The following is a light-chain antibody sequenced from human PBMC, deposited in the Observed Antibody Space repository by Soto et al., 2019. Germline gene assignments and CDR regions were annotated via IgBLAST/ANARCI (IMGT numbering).Light chain of an antibody. Sequence: AIQLTQSPSSLSASVGDRVTSTCRASQGISSALAWYQQKPGKAPKLLSYDAASLESGVPSRFRGRGAGTDVTLTISSLQSKEIATYDCQQLKNYPSTVGQATRQENK. V-gene: IGKV1D-13*01. CDR2: DAA. J-gene: IGKJ5*01. CDR3: QQLKNYPST. CDR1: QGISSA.